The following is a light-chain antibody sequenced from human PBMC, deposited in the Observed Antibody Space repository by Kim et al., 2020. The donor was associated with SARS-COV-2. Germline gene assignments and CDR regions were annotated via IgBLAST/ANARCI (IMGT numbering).Light chain of an antibody. CDR3: QQYGRSYT. J-gene: IGKJ2*01. CDR1: QSVSSNY. Sequence: EIVLTQSPGTLSVSPGERATLSCRASQSVSSNYLAWYQQKLGQAPRLLFYSATNRATGVPDRFRGSGSGTDFTLTITRLEPEDFAVYYCQQYGRSYTFGQGTKLEI. CDR2: SAT. V-gene: IGKV3-20*01.